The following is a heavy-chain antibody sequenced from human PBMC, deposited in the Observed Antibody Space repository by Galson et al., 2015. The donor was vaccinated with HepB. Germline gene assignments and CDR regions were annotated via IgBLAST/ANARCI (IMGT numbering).Heavy chain of an antibody. CDR3: ARDGGTYASGSYYNLGWFDP. Sequence: SLRLSCAASGFTFSNYVMHWVRQAPGKGLEWVALISHDNYDWYADSVKGRFTISRDNSKNTMYLQMNSLRDEDTAVYYCARDGGTYASGSYYNLGWFDPWGQGTLVTVSS. CDR1: GFTFSNYV. D-gene: IGHD3-10*01. J-gene: IGHJ5*02. CDR2: ISHDNYD. V-gene: IGHV3-30*04.